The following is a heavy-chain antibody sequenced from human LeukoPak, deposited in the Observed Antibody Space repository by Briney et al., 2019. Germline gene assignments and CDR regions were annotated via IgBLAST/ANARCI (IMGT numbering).Heavy chain of an antibody. V-gene: IGHV3-74*01. CDR1: GFTLSSYW. CDR3: ARPPLGVAGIVNL. D-gene: IGHD6-19*01. CDR2: IESDGGST. Sequence: PGGSLRLSCAASGFTLSSYWMHWVRHAPGKGLVWVSRIESDGGSTSYADSVKGRFTISRDNAKNTLYLQMNSLRAEDTAVYYCARPPLGVAGIVNLWGQGTLVAVSS. J-gene: IGHJ5*02.